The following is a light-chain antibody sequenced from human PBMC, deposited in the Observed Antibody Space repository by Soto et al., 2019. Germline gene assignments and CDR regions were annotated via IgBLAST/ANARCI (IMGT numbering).Light chain of an antibody. CDR2: DVS. CDR1: SSDVGGYNY. V-gene: IGLV2-14*01. J-gene: IGLJ1*01. CDR3: SSYTRGSTV. Sequence: QSVLTQPASVSGSPGQSITISCTGTSSDVGGYNYVSWYQQHPGKAPKLMIYDVSNRPSGVSNRFSGSKSGNTASLTISGPQAEDEADYYCSSYTRGSTVFGTGTKLTVL.